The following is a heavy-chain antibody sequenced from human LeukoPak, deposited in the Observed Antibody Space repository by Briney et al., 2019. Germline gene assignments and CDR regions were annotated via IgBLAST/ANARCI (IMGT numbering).Heavy chain of an antibody. CDR3: AKQQWLVRGAFDY. CDR2: IKQDGSEK. CDR1: GFTFSSYW. V-gene: IGHV3-7*03. Sequence: GGSLRLSCAASGFTFSSYWMSWVRQAPGKGLEWVANIKQDGSEKYYVDSVKGRFTISRDNAKNSLYLQMNSLRAEDTAVYYCAKQQWLVRGAFDYWGQGTLVTVSS. D-gene: IGHD6-19*01. J-gene: IGHJ4*02.